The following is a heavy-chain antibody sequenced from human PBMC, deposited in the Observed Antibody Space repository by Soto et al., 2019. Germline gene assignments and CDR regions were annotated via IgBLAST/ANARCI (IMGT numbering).Heavy chain of an antibody. J-gene: IGHJ6*02. Sequence: QVQLVQSGAEVKKPGASVRVSCKASGYSFTDYHIHWVRQAPGQGLEWLGRINPKSGGTSTAQKFQGWVTMTRDRSISTVYMELTRLGSDDTAVYFCARGHSTDCSNGVCSFFYNHEMDVWGQGTTVTVSS. CDR1: GYSFTDYH. CDR2: INPKSGGT. CDR3: ARGHSTDCSNGVCSFFYNHEMDV. D-gene: IGHD2-8*01. V-gene: IGHV1-2*04.